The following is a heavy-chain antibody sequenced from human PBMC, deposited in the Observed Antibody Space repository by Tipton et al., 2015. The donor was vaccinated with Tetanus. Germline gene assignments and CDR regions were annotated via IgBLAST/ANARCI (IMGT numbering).Heavy chain of an antibody. CDR3: ARATSTGPAYNWFDP. CDR1: GGSISSGGYS. Sequence: TLSLTCAVSGGSISSGGYSWTWIRQPPGKGLQWIGYMYYSGTTHSNPSLKSRVTISIDRSKNQLSLKLTSVTAADTAVYYCARATSTGPAYNWFDPWGQGTLVTVSS. D-gene: IGHD2-8*02. CDR2: MYYSGTT. V-gene: IGHV4-30-2*01. J-gene: IGHJ5*02.